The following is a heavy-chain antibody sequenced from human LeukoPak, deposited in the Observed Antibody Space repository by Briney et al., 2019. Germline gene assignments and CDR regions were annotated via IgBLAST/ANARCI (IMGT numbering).Heavy chain of an antibody. CDR1: GGSISSYY. Sequence: PSETLSLTCTVSGGSISSYYWSWIRQPPGKGLEWIGYIYYSGSTNYNPSLKSRVTMSVDTSKNQFSLKLSSVTAADTAVYYCARFTAIFGVVISYFDYWGQGTLVTVSS. D-gene: IGHD3-3*01. V-gene: IGHV4-59*12. CDR2: IYYSGST. CDR3: ARFTAIFGVVISYFDY. J-gene: IGHJ4*02.